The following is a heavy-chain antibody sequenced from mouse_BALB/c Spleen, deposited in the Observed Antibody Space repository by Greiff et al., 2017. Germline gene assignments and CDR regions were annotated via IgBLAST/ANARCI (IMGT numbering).Heavy chain of an antibody. Sequence: VQLKESGAELVKPGASVKLSCTASGFNIKDTYMHWVKQRPEQGLEWIGRIDPANGNTKYDPKFQGKATITADTSSNTAYLQLSSLTSEDTAVYYCARWGYYDYAMDYWGQGTSVTVSS. D-gene: IGHD2-3*01. CDR3: ARWGYYDYAMDY. J-gene: IGHJ4*01. CDR1: GFNIKDTY. V-gene: IGHV14-3*02. CDR2: IDPANGNT.